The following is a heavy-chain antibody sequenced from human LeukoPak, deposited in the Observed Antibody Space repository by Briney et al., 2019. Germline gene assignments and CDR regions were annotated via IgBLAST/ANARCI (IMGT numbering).Heavy chain of an antibody. V-gene: IGHV1-69*05. Sequence: ASVKVSGKASGGTFSSYAISWVRQAPGQGLEWMGGIIPIFGTANYAQKFQGRVTITTDESTSTAYMELSSLRSEGTAVYYCARSQMISSSSLFYYYYYYMDVWGKGTTVTVSS. CDR2: IIPIFGTA. CDR3: ARSQMISSSSLFYYYYYYMDV. CDR1: GGTFSSYA. J-gene: IGHJ6*03. D-gene: IGHD6-6*01.